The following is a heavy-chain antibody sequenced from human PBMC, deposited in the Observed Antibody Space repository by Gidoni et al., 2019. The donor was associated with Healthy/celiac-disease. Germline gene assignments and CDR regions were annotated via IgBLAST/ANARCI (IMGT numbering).Heavy chain of an antibody. CDR1: GFTFDDYA. V-gene: IGHV3-9*01. Sequence: EVQLVESGGGLVQPGRSLRLSCAASGFTFDDYAMHWVRHAPGKGLEWVSGISWNSGSIGYADSVKGRFTISRDNAKNSLYLQMNSLRAEDTALYYCAKDIFFFNSYYGMDVWGQGTTVTVSS. J-gene: IGHJ6*02. CDR2: ISWNSGSI. D-gene: IGHD3-3*01. CDR3: AKDIFFFNSYYGMDV.